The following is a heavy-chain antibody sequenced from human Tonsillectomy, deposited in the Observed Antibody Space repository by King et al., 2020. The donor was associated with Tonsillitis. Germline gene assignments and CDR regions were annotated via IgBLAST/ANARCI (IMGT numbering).Heavy chain of an antibody. Sequence: VQLVESGGGLVKPGGSLRVSCAASGLRFTDAWMNLVRQAPGKGLECVGRIKTKADGGTTDYAAPVKGRFTISRDDSKSTLYLQMNSLKSDDTAVYYCASRPGRGYDGGPYDFWGQGTLVTVSS. CDR3: ASRPGRGYDGGPYDF. J-gene: IGHJ4*02. D-gene: IGHD5-12*01. V-gene: IGHV3-15*01. CDR1: GLRFTDAW. CDR2: IKTKADGGTT.